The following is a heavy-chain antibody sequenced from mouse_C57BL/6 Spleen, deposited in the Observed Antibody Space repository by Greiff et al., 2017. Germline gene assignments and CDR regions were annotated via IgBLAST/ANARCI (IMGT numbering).Heavy chain of an antibody. J-gene: IGHJ4*01. V-gene: IGHV7-3*01. Sequence: EVQLVESGGGLVPPGGSLSLSCAASGFTFTDYYMSWVRQPPGKALEWLGFIRNKANGYTTEYSASVQGRFTISRDNSQSILYLQMNALRAEDSAPYYCARFRYDAMDYWGQGTSVTVSS. CDR2: IRNKANGYTT. CDR1: GFTFTDYY. CDR3: ARFRYDAMDY.